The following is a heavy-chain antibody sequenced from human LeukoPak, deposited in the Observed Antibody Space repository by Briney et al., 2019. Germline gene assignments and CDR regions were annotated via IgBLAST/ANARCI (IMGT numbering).Heavy chain of an antibody. CDR3: AKDRSYYDSGGYRNFDY. D-gene: IGHD3-22*01. J-gene: IGHJ4*02. CDR2: IRYDGSNK. Sequence: GGSLRLSCAASGLTFSTCGMHWVRRAPGKGLEWVAFIRYDGSNKYYADSVKGRFIISRDNSENTLSLQMNSPRAEDTAVYYCAKDRSYYDSGGYRNFDYWGQGTLVTVSS. CDR1: GLTFSTCG. V-gene: IGHV3-30*02.